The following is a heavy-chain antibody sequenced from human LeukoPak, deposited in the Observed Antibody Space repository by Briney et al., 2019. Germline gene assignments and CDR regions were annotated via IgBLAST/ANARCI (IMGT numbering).Heavy chain of an antibody. J-gene: IGHJ4*02. Sequence: GRSLRLSCAASGFTFSSHGMHWVRQAPGKGLEWVAVIWYDGSNKYYADSVKGRFTISRDNSKNTLYLQMNSLRREDTAVYYCARESSSSWYAPDYWGQGTLVTVSS. V-gene: IGHV3-33*01. CDR1: GFTFSSHG. CDR2: IWYDGSNK. CDR3: ARESSSSWYAPDY. D-gene: IGHD6-13*01.